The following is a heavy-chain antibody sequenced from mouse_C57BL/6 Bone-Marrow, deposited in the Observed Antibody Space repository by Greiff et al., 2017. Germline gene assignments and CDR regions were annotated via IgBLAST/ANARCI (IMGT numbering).Heavy chain of an antibody. Sequence: QVQLQQPGAELVMPGASVKLSCKASGYTFTSYWMHWVKQRPGQGLEWIGEIDPSDSYTNYNQKFKGKSTLTVDKSSSTAYMQLSSLTSEDSAVYYCARDNYGSSYSAWFAYWGQGTLVTVSA. V-gene: IGHV1-69*01. CDR3: ARDNYGSSYSAWFAY. CDR1: GYTFTSYW. J-gene: IGHJ3*01. CDR2: IDPSDSYT. D-gene: IGHD1-1*01.